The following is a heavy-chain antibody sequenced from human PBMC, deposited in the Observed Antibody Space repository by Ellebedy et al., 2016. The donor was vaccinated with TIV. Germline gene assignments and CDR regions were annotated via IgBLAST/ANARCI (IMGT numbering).Heavy chain of an antibody. J-gene: IGHJ5*02. V-gene: IGHV1-69*13. CDR3: ARDLIIGFDP. CDR1: GGTFSSYA. CDR2: IIPIFGTA. D-gene: IGHD3-10*01. Sequence: ASVKVSCKASGGTFSSYAISWVRQAPGQGLEWMGGIIPIFGTANYAQKFQGRVTITADESTSTAYMELRSLRSDDTAVYYCARDLIIGFDPWGQGTLVTVSS.